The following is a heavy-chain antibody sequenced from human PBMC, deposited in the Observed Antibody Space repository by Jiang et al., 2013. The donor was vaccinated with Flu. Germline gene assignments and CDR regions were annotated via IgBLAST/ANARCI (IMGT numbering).Heavy chain of an antibody. CDR2: IIPIFGTA. Sequence: GAEVKKPGSSVKVSCKASGGTFSSYAISWVRQAPGQGLEWMGGIIPIFGTANYAQKFQGRVTITADESTSTAYMELSSLRSEDTAVYYCAREGLDCSGGSCYSTPPDYWGQGTLVTVSS. CDR1: GGTFSSYA. V-gene: IGHV1-69*01. D-gene: IGHD2-15*01. J-gene: IGHJ4*02. CDR3: AREGLDCSGGSCYSTPPDY.